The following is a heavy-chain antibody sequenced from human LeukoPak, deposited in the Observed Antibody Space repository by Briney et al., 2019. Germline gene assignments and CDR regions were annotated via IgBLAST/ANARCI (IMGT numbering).Heavy chain of an antibody. D-gene: IGHD1-26*01. V-gene: IGHV3-74*01. J-gene: IGHJ4*02. CDR1: GFTFRSYW. Sequence: GGSLRLSCAAAGFTFRSYWMHWVRQAPGKGLVWVSRIDNDGSDTIYADSVKGRFTISRDNAKNTLYLQMDSLGVEDTAVYYCGRDLMGSIDYWGQGTLVTVSS. CDR3: GRDLMGSIDY. CDR2: IDNDGSDT.